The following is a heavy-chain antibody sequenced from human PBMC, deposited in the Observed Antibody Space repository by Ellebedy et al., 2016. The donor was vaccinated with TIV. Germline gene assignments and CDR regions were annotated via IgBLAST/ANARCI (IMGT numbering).Heavy chain of an antibody. CDR2: IHPGDSDT. Sequence: GESLKISCTGSGYTFDTYWVGWVRQLPGKGLEWMGIIHPGDSDTRYSPSFQGQVILSVDKSINTAYLQWGSLQASDTAMYYCGRSMVRGVIRPIDYWGQGTLVTVSS. D-gene: IGHD3-10*01. J-gene: IGHJ4*02. CDR3: GRSMVRGVIRPIDY. CDR1: GYTFDTYW. V-gene: IGHV5-51*01.